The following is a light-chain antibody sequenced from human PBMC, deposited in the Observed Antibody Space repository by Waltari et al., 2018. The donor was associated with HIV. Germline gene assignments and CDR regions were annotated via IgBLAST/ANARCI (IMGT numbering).Light chain of an antibody. CDR1: SSNVGTYY. Sequence: QSVLTQPPSVSAAPGQRVIISCSGTSSNVGTYYVSWYQQLPVTAPKLLIYDNNQRPSHLPVRFSGSQSYSSSTLGITGLQTGDEADYYCGTWDSRLSAYVFGAGTRVTVL. CDR2: DNN. J-gene: IGLJ1*01. CDR3: GTWDSRLSAYV. V-gene: IGLV1-51*01.